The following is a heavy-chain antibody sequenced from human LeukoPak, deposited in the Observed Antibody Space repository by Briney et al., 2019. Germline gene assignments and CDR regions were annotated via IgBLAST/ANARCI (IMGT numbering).Heavy chain of an antibody. Sequence: PSQTLSLTCTVSGGSISSGDYYWSWIRQPPGKGLEWIRYIYYSGSTYYNPSLKSRVTISVDTSKNQCCLKLSSVTAADRAVYYCASSTTGQVLVGHWFDPWGQGTLVTVSS. CDR1: GGSISSGDYY. V-gene: IGHV4-30-4*08. D-gene: IGHD1-1*01. CDR2: IYYSGST. CDR3: ASSTTGQVLVGHWFDP. J-gene: IGHJ5*02.